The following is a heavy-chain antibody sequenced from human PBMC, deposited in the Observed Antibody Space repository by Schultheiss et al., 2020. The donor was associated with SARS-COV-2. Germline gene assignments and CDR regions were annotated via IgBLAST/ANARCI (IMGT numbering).Heavy chain of an antibody. CDR2: IYYSGST. CDR1: GGSISSSSYY. V-gene: IGHV4-61*05. D-gene: IGHD3-3*01. Sequence: SETLSLTCTVSGGSISSSSYYWGWIRQPAGKGLEWIGYIYYSGSTNYNPSLKSRVTISVDTSKNQFSLKLSSVTAADTAVYYCARGNGYYDFWSGYYTRENWFDPWGQGTLVTVSS. CDR3: ARGNGYYDFWSGYYTRENWFDP. J-gene: IGHJ5*02.